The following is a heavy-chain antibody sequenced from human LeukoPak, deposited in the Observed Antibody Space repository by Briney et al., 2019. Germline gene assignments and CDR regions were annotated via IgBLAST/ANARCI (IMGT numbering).Heavy chain of an antibody. J-gene: IGHJ4*02. Sequence: SETLSLTCTVSGDSINNYYWAWIRQPPGKGLEWIGYIYNSGSAIYNPSLKSRVTISVDTSKNQFSLKLSSMTAADTAVYYCARRRVLPPAYYFDYWGLGTLVTVSS. D-gene: IGHD2/OR15-2a*01. CDR3: ARRRVLPPAYYFDY. CDR1: GDSINNYY. CDR2: IYNSGSA. V-gene: IGHV4-59*01.